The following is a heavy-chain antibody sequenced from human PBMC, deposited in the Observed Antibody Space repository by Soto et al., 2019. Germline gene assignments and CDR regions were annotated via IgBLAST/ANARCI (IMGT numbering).Heavy chain of an antibody. V-gene: IGHV1-2*02. CDR2: MNPDNGGT. Sequence: QVQLVQSGAEVKKPGASVKVSCKASGYTFTGHYMYWVRQAPGQGLEWMGWMNPDNGGTSYAQKFQGRVTMTTDTSINTVYMELSRLRYDDTAVYYCAREVGKVGYSSSSCDYWGQGSLVTVST. J-gene: IGHJ4*02. D-gene: IGHD6-6*01. CDR1: GYTFTGHY. CDR3: AREVGKVGYSSSSCDY.